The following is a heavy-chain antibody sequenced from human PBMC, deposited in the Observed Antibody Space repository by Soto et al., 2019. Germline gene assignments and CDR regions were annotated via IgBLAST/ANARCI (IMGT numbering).Heavy chain of an antibody. Sequence: QVHLVQSGAEVKKPGASVKVSCKGSGYDFTTYGITWVRQAPGQGLEWMAWISAHNGNTDYAQKLQGRVTVTRDTSTSTAYMELRSLRSDDTAMYYGARGRDGNYWGQGALVTVSS. V-gene: IGHV1-18*01. CDR2: ISAHNGNT. CDR3: ARGRDGNY. CDR1: GYDFTTYG. J-gene: IGHJ4*02.